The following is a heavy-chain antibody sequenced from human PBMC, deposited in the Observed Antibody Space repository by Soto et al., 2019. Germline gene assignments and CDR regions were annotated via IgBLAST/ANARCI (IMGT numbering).Heavy chain of an antibody. CDR1: GFTFSNAW. D-gene: IGHD2-2*01. V-gene: IGHV3-15*01. J-gene: IGHJ6*03. CDR3: TTDIVVVPAASTRENYYYYYYMDV. Sequence: GGSLRLSCAASGFTFSNAWMSWVRQAPGKGLEWVGRIKSKTDGGTTDYAAPVKGRFTISRDDSKNTLYLQMNSLKTEDTAVYYCTTDIVVVPAASTRENYYYYYYMDVWGKGTTVTVSS. CDR2: IKSKTDGGTT.